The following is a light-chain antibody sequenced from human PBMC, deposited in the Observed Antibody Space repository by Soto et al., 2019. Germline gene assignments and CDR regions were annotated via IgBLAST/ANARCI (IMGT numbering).Light chain of an antibody. J-gene: IGKJ5*01. V-gene: IGKV1-39*01. CDR3: QRSYRSIS. CDR1: QSISAY. Sequence: DIQMTQSPSSLFASVGDRVTITCRASQSISAYLNWYQQRPGKAPSLLIYAETRLQSGVPSRFSGSGSGTDFTLTISSLQPEDFATYYCQRSYRSISFGQGTRLEMK. CDR2: AET.